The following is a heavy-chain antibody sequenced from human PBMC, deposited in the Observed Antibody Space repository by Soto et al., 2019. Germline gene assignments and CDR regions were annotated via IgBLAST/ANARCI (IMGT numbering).Heavy chain of an antibody. CDR2: ISSSGSTI. CDR1: GFTFSDYY. CDR3: ARDGEDIVVVPAGNWFDP. J-gene: IGHJ5*02. Sequence: QVQLVESGGGLVKPGGSLRLSCAASGFTFSDYYMSWIRQAPGKGLAWVSYISSSGSTIYYADSVKGRFTISRDNAKNSLYLQMNSLRAEDTAVYYCARDGEDIVVVPAGNWFDPWGQGTLVSVSS. D-gene: IGHD2-2*01. V-gene: IGHV3-11*01.